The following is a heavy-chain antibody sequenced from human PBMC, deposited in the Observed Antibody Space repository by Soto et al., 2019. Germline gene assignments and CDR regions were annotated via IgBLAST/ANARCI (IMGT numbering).Heavy chain of an antibody. V-gene: IGHV3-21*04. J-gene: IGHJ4*02. CDR3: ARDRAGYSSVWDY. Sequence: PGGSLRLSCAASGFTFSSYNMNWVRQAPGKGLEWVSFISTSRYTNYADSVKGRFTISRDDAKNSLYLQMNSLRSDDTAIYFCARDRAGYSSVWDYWGQGTLVTVSS. CDR1: GFTFSSYN. D-gene: IGHD6-19*01. CDR2: ISTSRYT.